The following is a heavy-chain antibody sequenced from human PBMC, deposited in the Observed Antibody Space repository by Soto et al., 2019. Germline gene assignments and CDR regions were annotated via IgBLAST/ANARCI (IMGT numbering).Heavy chain of an antibody. Sequence: GGSLRLSCAASGFTFSSYSMNWVRQAPGKGLEWVSSISSSSSYIYYADSVKGRFTISRDNAKNSLYLQMNSLRAEDTAVYYGARDKGTRGWFDPWGQGTLVTVSS. CDR3: ARDKGTRGWFDP. J-gene: IGHJ5*02. D-gene: IGHD3-10*01. CDR2: ISSSSSYI. CDR1: GFTFSSYS. V-gene: IGHV3-21*01.